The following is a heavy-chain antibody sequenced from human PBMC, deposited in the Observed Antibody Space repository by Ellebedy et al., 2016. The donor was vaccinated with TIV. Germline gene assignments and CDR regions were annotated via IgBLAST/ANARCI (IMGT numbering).Heavy chain of an antibody. V-gene: IGHV3-7*03. Sequence: GGSLRLSCAASGFTFGSYWMTWVRQAPGKGLEWVANINQDGSEKYCVDSVKGRFTISRDNAKNSLYLQMSSLRAEDTAVYYCARGKLIGDSYFEYWGQGALVTVSS. D-gene: IGHD7-27*01. J-gene: IGHJ4*02. CDR2: INQDGSEK. CDR3: ARGKLIGDSYFEY. CDR1: GFTFGSYW.